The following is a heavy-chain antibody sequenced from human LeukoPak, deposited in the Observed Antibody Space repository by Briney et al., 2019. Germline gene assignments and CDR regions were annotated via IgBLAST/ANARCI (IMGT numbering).Heavy chain of an antibody. J-gene: IGHJ6*03. CDR3: ARGGGLNYYYYYMDV. Sequence: SETLSLTCTVSGGSITSYYWSWIRQPPGKGLEWIGYIYYSGSTNYNPSLKSRVTISVDTSKNQFSLKLSSVTAADTAVYYCARGGGLNYYYYYMDVWGKGTTVTISS. CDR2: IYYSGST. D-gene: IGHD3-16*01. CDR1: GGSITSYY. V-gene: IGHV4-59*01.